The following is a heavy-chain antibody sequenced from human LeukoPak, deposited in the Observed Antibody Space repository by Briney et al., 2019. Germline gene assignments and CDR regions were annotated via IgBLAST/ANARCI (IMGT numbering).Heavy chain of an antibody. Sequence: SETLSLTCTASGGSISSYYWSWIRQPPGKGLEWIGYIYYSGSTNYNPSLKSRVTISVDTSKNQFSLKLSSVTAADTAVYYCAREQPNDDAFDIWGQGTMVTVSS. D-gene: IGHD1-1*01. V-gene: IGHV4-59*01. CDR2: IYYSGST. CDR3: AREQPNDDAFDI. J-gene: IGHJ3*02. CDR1: GGSISSYY.